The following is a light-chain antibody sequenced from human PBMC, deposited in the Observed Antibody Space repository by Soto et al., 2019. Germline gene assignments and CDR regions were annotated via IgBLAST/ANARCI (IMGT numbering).Light chain of an antibody. Sequence: QSALTQPASVSGSPGQSITISCTGTSSDVGSYNLVSWYQQHPGKAPKLMIYEGSKRPSGVSNRFSGSKSGNTPSLTISGLQAEDEADYYCCSYAGSVVFGGGTKVTVL. V-gene: IGLV2-23*01. CDR1: SSDVGSYNL. J-gene: IGLJ2*01. CDR3: CSYAGSVV. CDR2: EGS.